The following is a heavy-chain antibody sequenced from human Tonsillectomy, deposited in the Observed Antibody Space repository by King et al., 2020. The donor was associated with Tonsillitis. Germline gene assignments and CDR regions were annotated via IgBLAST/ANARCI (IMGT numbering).Heavy chain of an antibody. V-gene: IGHV3-23*04. J-gene: IGHJ4*02. D-gene: IGHD6-19*01. CDR3: AKGAPGIAVAGSGAFDY. CDR2: ISGSGGST. Sequence: VQLVESGGDLVQPGGSLRLSCTASGFTFSSYAMSWVRRAPGKGLEWVSSISGSGGSTYYADSVKGRFTISRDNPKNTLYLQMNSLRAEDTAVYYCAKGAPGIAVAGSGAFDYWGQGTLVTVSS. CDR1: GFTFSSYA.